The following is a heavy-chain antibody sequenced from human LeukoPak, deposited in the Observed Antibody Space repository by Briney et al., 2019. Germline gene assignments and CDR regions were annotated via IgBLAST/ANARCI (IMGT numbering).Heavy chain of an antibody. J-gene: IGHJ6*04. CDR3: AREMTTVTTRYVMDV. Sequence: SETLSPTCTVSGGSISSGGYYWSWIRQHPGKGLEWIGYIYYSGSTYYNPSLKSRVTISVDTSKNQFSLKLSSVTAADTAVYYCAREMTTVTTRYVMDVWGKGTTVTVSS. D-gene: IGHD4-17*01. V-gene: IGHV4-31*03. CDR2: IYYSGST. CDR1: GGSISSGGYY.